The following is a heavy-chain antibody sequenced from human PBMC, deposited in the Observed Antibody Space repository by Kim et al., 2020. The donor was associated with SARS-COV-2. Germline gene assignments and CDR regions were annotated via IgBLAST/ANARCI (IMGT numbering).Heavy chain of an antibody. J-gene: IGHJ5*02. D-gene: IGHD2-2*01. CDR3: ARGRVKGVPAASYNWFAP. CDR1: GGSFSGYY. Sequence: SETLSLTCSVYGGSFSGYYWSWIRQPPGKGLEWIGEINHSGSTNYNPSLKSRVTISGDTSENQFSLKLSSVTAADTAVYYCARGRVKGVPAASYNWFAP. V-gene: IGHV4-34*01. CDR2: INHSGST.